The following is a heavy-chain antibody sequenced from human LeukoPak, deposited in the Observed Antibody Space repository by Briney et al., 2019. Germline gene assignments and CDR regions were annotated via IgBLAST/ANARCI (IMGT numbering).Heavy chain of an antibody. Sequence: PSETLSHTCTVSGGSISTTNYYWGWIRQSPGKGLEWFGCVYYSGSTNYNPSLKSRVTISVDTSKNQFSLKLSSVTAADTAVYYCARVPILGYCSSTSCYAGILFDYWGQGTLVTVSS. J-gene: IGHJ4*02. CDR1: GGSISTTNYY. V-gene: IGHV4-39*07. CDR2: VYYSGST. CDR3: ARVPILGYCSSTSCYAGILFDY. D-gene: IGHD2-2*01.